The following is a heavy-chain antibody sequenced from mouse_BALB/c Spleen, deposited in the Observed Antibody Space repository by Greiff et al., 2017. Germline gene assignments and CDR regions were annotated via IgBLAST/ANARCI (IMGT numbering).Heavy chain of an antibody. Sequence: EVKLQESGPSLVKPSQTLSLTCPVTGDSITSGYWNWIRKFPGNKLEYMGYISYSGSTYYNPSLKSRISITRDTSKNQYYLQLNSVTTEDTATYYCARGGDYDRGFAYWGQGTLVTVSA. J-gene: IGHJ3*01. D-gene: IGHD2-4*01. CDR3: ARGGDYDRGFAY. V-gene: IGHV3-8*02. CDR1: GDSITSGY. CDR2: ISYSGST.